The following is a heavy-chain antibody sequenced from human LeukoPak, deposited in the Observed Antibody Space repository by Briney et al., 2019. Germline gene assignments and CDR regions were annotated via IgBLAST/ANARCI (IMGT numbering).Heavy chain of an antibody. CDR2: YFDTGST. CDR3: LRTGWELLTT. Sequence: SETLSLTCTVSGASFESHYWRWFRQTPEKRREWMGYYFDTGSTNYNTSLKSRATMPDDKSKKKFFMMRRSVTAADTAVYYCLRTGWELLTTWGPGTLVTVSS. J-gene: IGHJ5*02. D-gene: IGHD4-23*01. V-gene: IGHV4-59*11. CDR1: GASFESHY.